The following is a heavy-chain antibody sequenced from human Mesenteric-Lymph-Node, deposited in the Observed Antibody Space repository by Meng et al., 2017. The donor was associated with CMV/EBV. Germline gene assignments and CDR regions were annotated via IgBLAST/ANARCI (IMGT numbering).Heavy chain of an antibody. J-gene: IGHJ5*02. D-gene: IGHD3-16*01. V-gene: IGHV3-21*06. CDR2: ISSTSIYI. CDR3: GRDSSGFGVYNWFDP. Sequence: GESLKISCAASGFTFSSYSMNWVRQAPGKGLEWVSSISSTSIYIDYADSVKGRFTISRDNAKNSLYMQMNSLRAEDTAVYYCGRDSSGFGVYNWFDPWGQGTLVTVSS. CDR1: GFTFSSYS.